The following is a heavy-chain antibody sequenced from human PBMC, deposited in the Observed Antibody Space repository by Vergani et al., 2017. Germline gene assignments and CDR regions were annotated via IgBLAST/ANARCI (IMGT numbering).Heavy chain of an antibody. CDR1: GGTFSSYA. Sequence: QVQLVQSGAEVKKPGSSVKVSCKASGGTFSSYAMHWVRQAPGKGLEWVAFIRYDGSNKYYADSVKGRFTISRDNSKNTLYLEMNSLRAEDTAVYYCAKAPGVVAATAHYYDSSGYYDYWGQGTLVTVSS. J-gene: IGHJ4*02. V-gene: IGHV3-30*02. CDR3: AKAPGVVAATAHYYDSSGYYDY. D-gene: IGHD3-22*01. CDR2: IRYDGSNK.